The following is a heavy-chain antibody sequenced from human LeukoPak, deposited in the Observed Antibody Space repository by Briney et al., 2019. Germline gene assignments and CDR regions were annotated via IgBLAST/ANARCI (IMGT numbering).Heavy chain of an antibody. D-gene: IGHD1-26*01. CDR2: IYYRGST. V-gene: IGHV4-61*05. CDR3: ARGANWFDP. J-gene: IGHJ5*02. Sequence: SETLSLTCTVSGGSISSSSYYWGWIRQPPGKGLEWIGYIYYRGSTDYNPSLKSRVTISVDTSKNQFSLKLSSVTAADTAVYYCARGANWFDPWGQGTLVTVSS. CDR1: GGSISSSSYY.